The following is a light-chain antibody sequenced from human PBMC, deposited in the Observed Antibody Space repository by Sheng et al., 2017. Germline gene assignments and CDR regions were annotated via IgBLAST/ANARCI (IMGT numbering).Light chain of an antibody. J-gene: IGKJ4*01. CDR2: GAS. CDR1: PSLSSTY. Sequence: EIVLTQSPGTLSLSPGERATLSCRASPSLSSTYLAWYQQKPGQAPRLLIYGASSRATDIPDRFSGSGSGTDFTLTISRLEPEDFATYYCQQYNSYPLTFGGGTKVEIK. CDR3: QQYNSYPLT. V-gene: IGKV3-20*01.